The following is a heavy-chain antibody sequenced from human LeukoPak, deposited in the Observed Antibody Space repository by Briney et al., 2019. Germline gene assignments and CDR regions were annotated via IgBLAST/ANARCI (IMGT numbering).Heavy chain of an antibody. CDR3: AREKLWFGEFPFDN. CDR2: ISGSGGST. V-gene: IGHV3-23*01. D-gene: IGHD3-10*01. J-gene: IGHJ4*02. Sequence: GGSLRLSCAASGFTFSSYAMSWVRQAPGKGLEWVSAISGSGGSTYYADSVKGRFTISRDNSKNTLYLQMNSLRADDTAVYYCAREKLWFGEFPFDNWGQGTLVSVSS. CDR1: GFTFSSYA.